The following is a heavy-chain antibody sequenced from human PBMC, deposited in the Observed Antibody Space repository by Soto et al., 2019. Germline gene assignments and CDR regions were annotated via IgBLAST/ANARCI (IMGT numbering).Heavy chain of an antibody. Sequence: ASVKVSCKASGYTFTSYAMHWVRQAPGHRLEWMGWINAGNGNTKYSQKFQGRVTITRDTSASTAYMELSSRRSEDTAVYYCARDRGSGWFFDYWGQGTLVTVSS. CDR1: GYTFTSYA. D-gene: IGHD6-19*01. V-gene: IGHV1-3*01. CDR2: INAGNGNT. CDR3: ARDRGSGWFFDY. J-gene: IGHJ4*02.